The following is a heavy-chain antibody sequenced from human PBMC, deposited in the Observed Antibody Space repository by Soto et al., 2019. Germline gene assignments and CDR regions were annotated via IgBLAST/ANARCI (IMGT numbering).Heavy chain of an antibody. Sequence: QVQLVESGGGVVQPGGSLRLSCLASGFGFSGYSMHWVRQAPSKGLDWVAVIKHDGSEIYYADSVKGRFTISKDDSKNTLHLQMNALRVDDTALYYCVRVGWGYSYGNGMDGWGQGTTVTVFS. D-gene: IGHD5-18*01. CDR1: GFGFSGYS. J-gene: IGHJ6*02. V-gene: IGHV3-30-3*01. CDR3: VRVGWGYSYGNGMDG. CDR2: IKHDGSEI.